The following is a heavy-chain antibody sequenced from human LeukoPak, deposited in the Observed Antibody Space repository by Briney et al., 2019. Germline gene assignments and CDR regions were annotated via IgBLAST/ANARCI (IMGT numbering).Heavy chain of an antibody. V-gene: IGHV4-30-4*01. CDR3: ARDLLNEGNHLDY. CDR2: IYYSGST. D-gene: IGHD4-23*01. CDR1: GGSFSGYY. Sequence: SETLSLTCAVYGGSFSGYYWSWIRQPPGKGLEWIGYIYYSGSTYYNPSLKSRVTISVDTSKNQFSLKLSSVTAADTAVYYCARDLLNEGNHLDYWGQGTLVTVSS. J-gene: IGHJ4*02.